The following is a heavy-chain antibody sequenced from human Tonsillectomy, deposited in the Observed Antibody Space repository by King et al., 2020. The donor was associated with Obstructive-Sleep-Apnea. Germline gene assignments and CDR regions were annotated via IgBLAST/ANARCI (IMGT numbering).Heavy chain of an antibody. CDR3: ANTGDKPGIEVEDY. D-gene: IGHD6-19*01. CDR2: ISYDGSIQ. Sequence: EQLVQSGGGVVQPGRSLRLSCAASGFTFSNYAMHWVRQASGKGLVLVAVISYDGSIQLYADSVKGRFTISRNHSQDTLYLQMNSLRGEDTAVYYCANTGDKPGIEVEDYWGQGIQVTVSS. V-gene: IGHV3-30-3*01. J-gene: IGHJ4*02. CDR1: GFTFSNYA.